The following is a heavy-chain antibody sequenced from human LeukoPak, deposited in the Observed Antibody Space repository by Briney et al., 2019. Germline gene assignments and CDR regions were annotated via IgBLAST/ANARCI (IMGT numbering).Heavy chain of an antibody. CDR3: ARVLSNYGINPNLCDAFDF. J-gene: IGHJ3*01. CDR2: ISAYNGET. V-gene: IGHV1-18*01. D-gene: IGHD4-17*01. Sequence: GASVKVSCKPSGYTFTSYGISWVRQAPGQGLEWMGWISAYNGETSYTQRLQGRVTMTTDTSTTTAFMELRSLRSDDTAVYYCARVLSNYGINPNLCDAFDFLGQGTMVAVSS. CDR1: GYTFTSYG.